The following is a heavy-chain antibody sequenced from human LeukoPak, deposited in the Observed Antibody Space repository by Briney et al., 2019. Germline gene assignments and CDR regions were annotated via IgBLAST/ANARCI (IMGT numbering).Heavy chain of an antibody. CDR2: ISWNSGSI. D-gene: IGHD5-12*01. V-gene: IGHV3-9*01. Sequence: GGSLRVSCAASGFTFDDYAMHWVRQAPGKGLEWVSGISWNSGSIGYADSVKGRFTISRDNAKNSLYLQMNSLRAEDTALYYCAKQYSGYGYYYFDYWGQGTLVTVSS. CDR1: GFTFDDYA. CDR3: AKQYSGYGYYYFDY. J-gene: IGHJ4*02.